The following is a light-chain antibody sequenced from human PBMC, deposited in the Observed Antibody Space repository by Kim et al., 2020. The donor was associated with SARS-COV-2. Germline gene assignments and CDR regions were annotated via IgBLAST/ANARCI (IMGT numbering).Light chain of an antibody. CDR2: DAS. CDR1: QDINKN. J-gene: IGKJ4*01. Sequence: ASIGDSVPITCQASQDINKNLKWYQQKPGTAPRVLISDASYLESGVPSRFSGSGSGSEYSLTINSLQPEDIATYYCQQYGNLPLTFGGGTKVDIK. V-gene: IGKV1-33*01. CDR3: QQYGNLPLT.